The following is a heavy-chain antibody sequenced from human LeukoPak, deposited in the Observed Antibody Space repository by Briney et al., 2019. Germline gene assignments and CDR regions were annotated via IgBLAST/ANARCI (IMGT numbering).Heavy chain of an antibody. D-gene: IGHD5-12*01. Sequence: GSLRPPSAASGFTFSSYAMSWGRRAPGKEVEGVSAIISSGGSTYYADSVKGRFTISRDKSKNTLYLQTNSLRAEDTAVYYCARSYGYSGIEVSFDYWGQGTLVTVSS. CDR2: IISSGGST. V-gene: IGHV3-23*01. CDR3: ARSYGYSGIEVSFDY. J-gene: IGHJ4*02. CDR1: GFTFSSYA.